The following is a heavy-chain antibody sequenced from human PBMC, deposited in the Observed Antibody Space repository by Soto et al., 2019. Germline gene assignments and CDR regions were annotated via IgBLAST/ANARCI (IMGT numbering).Heavy chain of an antibody. V-gene: IGHV3-11*05. CDR1: GFTFNDYY. Sequence: QVQLVESGGGLVKPGGSLRLSCAASGFTFNDYYMTWFRQAPGKGLEWVSCISTTGSYTNHAHTVKGRFTVSRDNGNNAMYLQMNSLSDEDTAVYYCARIVGDRLNDNWGQGTLVTVSS. D-gene: IGHD1-26*01. J-gene: IGHJ4*02. CDR2: ISTTGSYT. CDR3: ARIVGDRLNDN.